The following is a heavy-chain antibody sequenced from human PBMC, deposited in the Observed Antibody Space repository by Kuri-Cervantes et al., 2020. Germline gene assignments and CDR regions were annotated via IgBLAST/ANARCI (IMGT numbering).Heavy chain of an antibody. CDR1: GFDFRTYW. J-gene: IGHJ2*01. CDR3: ARDVGGDYSIDWYFDL. V-gene: IGHV3-7*01. Sequence: GESLKISCAASGFDFRTYWMTWVRQAPGKGLEWVANINQDGSETYYVDSLKGRFTISRDNAKNSLYLQMNSLRAEDTAVYYCARDVGGDYSIDWYFDLWGRGTLVTVSS. CDR2: INQDGSET. D-gene: IGHD4-17*01.